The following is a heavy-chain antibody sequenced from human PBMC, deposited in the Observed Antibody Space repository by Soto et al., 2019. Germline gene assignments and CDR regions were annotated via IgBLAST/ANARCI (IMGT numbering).Heavy chain of an antibody. CDR2: VNPSGGHT. J-gene: IGHJ4*02. CDR1: GDTFTDYY. V-gene: IGHV1-46*01. CDR3: ARGGNVVVVTAALDY. Sequence: QVQLMQSGAEVKKPGASVKVSCKASGDTFTDYYIHWVRQAPGQGLEWMGTVNPSGGHTTYAQHFLGRVTMTRDTSTSTLYMELNSLTSEDTAVYYCARGGNVVVVTAALDYWGQGTLVTVSS. D-gene: IGHD2-21*02.